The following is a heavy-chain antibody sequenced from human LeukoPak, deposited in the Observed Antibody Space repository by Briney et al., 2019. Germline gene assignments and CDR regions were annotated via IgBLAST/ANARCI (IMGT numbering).Heavy chain of an antibody. V-gene: IGHV3-73*01. CDR1: GFTFSGSA. Sequence: PGGSLRLSCAASGFTFSGSAMHWVRQASGKGLEWVGRIRSKANSYATAYAASVKGRFTISRDTSMNTVYLQMNSLRAEDTAVYYCARLNFGDDYWGQGTLVTVSS. D-gene: IGHD4-17*01. CDR2: IRSKANSYAT. CDR3: ARLNFGDDY. J-gene: IGHJ4*02.